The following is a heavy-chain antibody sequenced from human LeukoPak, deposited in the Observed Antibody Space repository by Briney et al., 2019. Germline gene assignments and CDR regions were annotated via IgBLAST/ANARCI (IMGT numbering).Heavy chain of an antibody. J-gene: IGHJ4*02. CDR1: GGSFSGYY. Sequence: KPPETLSLTCAVYGGSFSGYYWSWIRQPPGKGLEWIGEINHSGSTNYNPSLKSRVTISVDTSKNQFSLKLSSVTAADTAVYYCARLEQQLVQPFDYWGQGTLVTVSS. V-gene: IGHV4-34*01. D-gene: IGHD6-13*01. CDR3: ARLEQQLVQPFDY. CDR2: INHSGST.